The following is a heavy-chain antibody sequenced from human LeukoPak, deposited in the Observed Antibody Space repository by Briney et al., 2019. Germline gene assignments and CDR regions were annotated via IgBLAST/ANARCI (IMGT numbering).Heavy chain of an antibody. CDR1: GYTFTSYY. V-gene: IGHV1-46*01. CDR2: INPSGGST. CDR3: ARDSTPNDSSGYFHDY. J-gene: IGHJ4*02. Sequence: GASVKVSCKASGYTFTSYYMHWVRQAPGQGLEWMGIINPSGGSTSYAQKFQGRVTMTRDTSTSTVYMELSSLRSEDTAVYYRARDSTPNDSSGYFHDYWGQGTLVTVSS. D-gene: IGHD3-22*01.